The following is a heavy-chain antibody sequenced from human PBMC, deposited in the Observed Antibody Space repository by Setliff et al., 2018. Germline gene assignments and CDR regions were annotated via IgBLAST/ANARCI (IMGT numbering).Heavy chain of an antibody. CDR1: GYSISSGYY. CDR2: IYHSGST. D-gene: IGHD3-22*01. CDR3: ARAPGSGYYPRVPYGMDV. V-gene: IGHV4-38-2*01. J-gene: IGHJ6*02. Sequence: SETLSLTCAVSGYSISSGYYWGWIRQPPGKGLEWIGSIYHSGSTYYNPSLKSRVTISVDTSKNQFSLKLSSVTAADTAVYYCARAPGSGYYPRVPYGMDVWGQGTMVTVSS.